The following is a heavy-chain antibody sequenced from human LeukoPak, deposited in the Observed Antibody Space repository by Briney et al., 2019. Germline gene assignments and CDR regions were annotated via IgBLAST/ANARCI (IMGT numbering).Heavy chain of an antibody. CDR1: SGSISSYY. J-gene: IGHJ4*02. CDR3: ARIGHEDYYFDY. V-gene: IGHV4-59*01. CDR2: IYYSGST. Sequence: SETLSLTCTVSSGSISSYYWSWIRQPPGKGLEWIGYIYYSGSTNYNPSLKSRVTISVDTSKNQFSLKLSSVTAADTAVYYCARIGHEDYYFDYWGQGTLVTVSS.